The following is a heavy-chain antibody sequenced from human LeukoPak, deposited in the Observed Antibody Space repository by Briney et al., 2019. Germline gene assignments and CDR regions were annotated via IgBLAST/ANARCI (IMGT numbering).Heavy chain of an antibody. CDR3: ATFTGIAAAATDY. CDR2: IYYSGST. Sequence: SETVSLTCTVSGGSISSYYWSWIRQPPGKGLEWIGYIYYSGSTNYNPSLKSRVTISVDTSKNQFSLKLSSVTAADTAVYYCATFTGIAAAATDYWGQGTLVTVSS. V-gene: IGHV4-59*08. CDR1: GGSISSYY. D-gene: IGHD6-13*01. J-gene: IGHJ4*02.